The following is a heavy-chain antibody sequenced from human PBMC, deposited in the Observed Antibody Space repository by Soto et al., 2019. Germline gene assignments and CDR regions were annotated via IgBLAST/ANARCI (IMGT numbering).Heavy chain of an antibody. V-gene: IGHV1-58*01. CDR3: AAVTAVAHSRYDY. Sequence: SVKVSCKASGFTFTSSAVQWVRQARGQRLEWIGWIVVGSGNTNYAQKFQERVTITRDMSTSTAYMELSSLRSEDTAVYYCAAVTAVAHSRYDYWGQGTLVTVSS. CDR1: GFTFTSSA. D-gene: IGHD6-19*01. CDR2: IVVGSGNT. J-gene: IGHJ4*02.